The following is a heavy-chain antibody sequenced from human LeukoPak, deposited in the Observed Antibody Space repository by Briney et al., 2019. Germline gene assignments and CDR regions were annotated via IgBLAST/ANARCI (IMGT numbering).Heavy chain of an antibody. CDR3: AKLRGSYSYYFDY. D-gene: IGHD1-26*01. V-gene: IGHV3-23*01. Sequence: GGSLRLSCAASGFTFSSYAMSWVRQAPGKGLEWVSAISGSGGSTYYADSVKGRFTNSRDNSKNTLYLQMNSLRAEDTAVYYCAKLRGSYSYYFDYWGQGTLVTVSS. J-gene: IGHJ4*02. CDR2: ISGSGGST. CDR1: GFTFSSYA.